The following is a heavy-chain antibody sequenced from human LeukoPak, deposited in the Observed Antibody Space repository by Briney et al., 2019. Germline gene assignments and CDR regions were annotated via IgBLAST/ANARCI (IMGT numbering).Heavy chain of an antibody. V-gene: IGHV1-18*01. CDR2: ISAYNGNT. CDR1: CYTFTSYG. D-gene: IGHD6-19*01. CDR3: ARVKGGIAVAGTRNWFDP. Sequence: GASVKVSCKASCYTFTSYGISWVRQAPGQGLEWMGWISAYNGNTNYAQKLQGRVTMTTDTSTSTAYMELRSLRSDDTAVYYCARVKGGIAVAGTRNWFDPWGQGTLVTVSS. J-gene: IGHJ5*02.